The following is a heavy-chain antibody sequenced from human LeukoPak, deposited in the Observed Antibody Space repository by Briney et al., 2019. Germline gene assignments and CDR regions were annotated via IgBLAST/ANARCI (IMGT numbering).Heavy chain of an antibody. CDR2: ISGSGGNT. Sequence: GRSLRLSCAASGFTFSTYAMSWVRQAPGKGLEWVSAISGSGGNTYYADSVKGRFTISRDNSKNTLYLQMNSLRAEDTAVYYCAKVGQDDTSGWHYYFDYWGQGTLVTVSS. CDR1: GFTFSTYA. J-gene: IGHJ4*02. D-gene: IGHD6-19*01. V-gene: IGHV3-23*01. CDR3: AKVGQDDTSGWHYYFDY.